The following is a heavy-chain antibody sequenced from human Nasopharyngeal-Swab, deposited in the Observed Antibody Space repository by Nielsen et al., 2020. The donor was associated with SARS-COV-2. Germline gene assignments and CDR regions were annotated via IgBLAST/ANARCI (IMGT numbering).Heavy chain of an antibody. Sequence: SETLSLTCTVSGGSISSSSYYWGWIRQPPGKGLEWIGYIYYSGSTYYNPSLESRVSMSVDTSKNHFSLKVSSVTAADTAVYYCARVPSDYGDPAGFDYWGQVILGTVSS. J-gene: IGHJ4*02. CDR1: GGSISSSSYY. CDR2: IYYSGST. V-gene: IGHV4-39*02. CDR3: ARVPSDYGDPAGFDY. D-gene: IGHD4-17*01.